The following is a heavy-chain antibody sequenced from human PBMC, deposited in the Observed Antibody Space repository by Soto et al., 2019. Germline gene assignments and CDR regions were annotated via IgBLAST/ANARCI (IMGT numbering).Heavy chain of an antibody. CDR3: ARATYYSDTGGSPPLDY. CDR2: TYYNGNA. CDR1: GGSIDRSNYY. J-gene: IGHJ4*02. V-gene: IGHV4-39*01. D-gene: IGHD3-22*01. Sequence: SETLSLTCTVSGGSIDRSNYYWDWIRQSPGKGLEWIGTTYYNGNAYYNPSLKSRVTMSVDTSKNQFSLKLISVTAADTAVYYCARATYYSDTGGSPPLDYWGQGTLVTVSS.